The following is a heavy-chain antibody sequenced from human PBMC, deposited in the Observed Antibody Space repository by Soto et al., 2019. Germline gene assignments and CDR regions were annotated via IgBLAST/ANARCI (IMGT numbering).Heavy chain of an antibody. CDR1: GGPLSGYF. CDR2: IHRSGST. J-gene: IGHJ4*02. D-gene: IGHD2-15*01. V-gene: IGHV4-34*01. Sequence: SETLSLTCTVYGGPLSGYFWSWIRQPPGKGLEWIGEIHRSGSTNYSPSLKSRVTISADTSNSQLSLRLTSVTAADTAVYYCARGSDSAWELLWVWGQGTPVTVSS. CDR3: ARGSDSAWELLWV.